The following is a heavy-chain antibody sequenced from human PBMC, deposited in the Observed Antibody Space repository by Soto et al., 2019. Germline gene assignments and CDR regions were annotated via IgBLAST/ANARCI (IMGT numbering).Heavy chain of an antibody. J-gene: IGHJ5*01. CDR3: ATEPGDCSGGSYYVAWFEP. CDR1: GYSFTSYW. D-gene: IGHD2-15*01. CDR2: IDPSDSYT. Sequence: GESLKISCKGSGYSFTSYWISWVRQMPGKGLEWMGRIDPSDSYTNYSPSFQGHVTISADKSISTAYLQWSSLKASDTAMYYCATEPGDCSGGSYYVAWFEPWGQGTLVKVSS. V-gene: IGHV5-10-1*01.